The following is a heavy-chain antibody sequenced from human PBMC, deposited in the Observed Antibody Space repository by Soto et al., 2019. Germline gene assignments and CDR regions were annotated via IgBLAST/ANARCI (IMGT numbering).Heavy chain of an antibody. CDR1: GGSMRSSRYY. CDR2: IYYSGST. CDR3: ARLDYGDPNWFDP. D-gene: IGHD4-17*01. V-gene: IGHV4-39*01. Sequence: SETLALTCAVSGGSMRSSRYYWGWIRQPPGKGLEWIGSIYYSGSTYYNPSLKSRVTISVDTSKNQFSLKLSSVTAADTAVYYCARLDYGDPNWFDPWGQGTLVTVSS. J-gene: IGHJ5*02.